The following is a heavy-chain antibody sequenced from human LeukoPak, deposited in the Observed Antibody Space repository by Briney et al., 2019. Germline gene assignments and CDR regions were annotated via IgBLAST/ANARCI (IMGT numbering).Heavy chain of an antibody. CDR1: GYTFTSYA. CDR2: INAGNGNT. CDR3: ARIYYDSSGYIGSWYFDL. Sequence: GASVKVSCKASGYTFTSYAMHWVRQTPGQRLEWMVWINAGNGNTKYSQKFQGRVTITRDTSASTAYMELSSLRSEDTAVYYCARIYYDSSGYIGSWYFDLWGRGTLVTVSS. D-gene: IGHD3-22*01. V-gene: IGHV1-3*01. J-gene: IGHJ2*01.